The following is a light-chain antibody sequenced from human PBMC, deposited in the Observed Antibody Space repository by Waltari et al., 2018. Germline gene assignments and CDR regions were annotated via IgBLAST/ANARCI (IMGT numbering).Light chain of an antibody. Sequence: QFVLTQPPSVSAAPGQKVTIPCSGSTSNIGNNYISWYQQLPGTAPKLLIYDNDNRPSGIPDRFSGSKSGTSATLGITGLQTGDEADYYCAAWDTSLDGYVFGTGTKVTVL. J-gene: IGLJ1*01. CDR2: DND. V-gene: IGLV1-51*01. CDR3: AAWDTSLDGYV. CDR1: TSNIGNNY.